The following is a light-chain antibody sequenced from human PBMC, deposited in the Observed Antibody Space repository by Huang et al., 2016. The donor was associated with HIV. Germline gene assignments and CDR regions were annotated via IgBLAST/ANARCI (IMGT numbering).Light chain of an antibody. J-gene: IGKJ4*01. V-gene: IGKV3-15*01. Sequence: EIVMTQSPAVLSMSPGERVTLTCRASHSVVNKLVWYQQKPGRAPRLVIYDTSTRSSGVPARFSGSGSGTNFSLTINSLQSEDLAVYYCQHYNNWPLTFGGGTRVEIK. CDR2: DTS. CDR1: HSVVNK. CDR3: QHYNNWPLT.